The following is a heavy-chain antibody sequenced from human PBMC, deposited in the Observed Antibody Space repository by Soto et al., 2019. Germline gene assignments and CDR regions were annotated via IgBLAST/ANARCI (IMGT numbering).Heavy chain of an antibody. D-gene: IGHD5-18*01. J-gene: IGHJ5*01. CDR1: GYIFTYRY. V-gene: IGHV1-45*02. CDR2: IIPYNGNT. CDR3: ERSAPDDDGYHYLDS. Sequence: ASVKVSCKASGYIFTYRYLYWVRQAPGQALEWMGWIIPYNGNTNYAQKFQDRFSITRESSLSTVYMELRSLRSDDTGMYYCERSAPDDDGYHYLDSCGQGTLVTVSS.